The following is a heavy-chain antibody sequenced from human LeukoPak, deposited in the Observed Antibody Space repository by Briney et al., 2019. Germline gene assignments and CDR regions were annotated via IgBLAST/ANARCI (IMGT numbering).Heavy chain of an antibody. CDR3: ARGLDY. Sequence: GGSLRLSCAASGFTFSSYEMNWVRQAPGKGLEWVSYISSSGSTKYYADSVKGRFTISRDNSKNTLYLQMNSLRAEDTAVYYCARGLDYWGQGTLVTVSS. J-gene: IGHJ4*02. CDR1: GFTFSSYE. V-gene: IGHV3-48*03. CDR2: ISSSGSTK.